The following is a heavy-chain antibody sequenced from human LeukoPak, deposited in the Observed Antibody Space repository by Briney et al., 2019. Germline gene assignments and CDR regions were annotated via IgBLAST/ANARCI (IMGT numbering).Heavy chain of an antibody. V-gene: IGHV3-30-3*01. Sequence: GGSLRLSCAASGFTFRSYAMHWVRQAPGKGLEWVAVISYDGSNKFYADSVKGRFTLSRDNSKNTLYLQMNSLRIEDTAVYYCGRGSVGFGELNYWGQGTLVTVSS. CDR1: GFTFRSYA. CDR2: ISYDGSNK. CDR3: GRGSVGFGELNY. D-gene: IGHD3-10*01. J-gene: IGHJ4*02.